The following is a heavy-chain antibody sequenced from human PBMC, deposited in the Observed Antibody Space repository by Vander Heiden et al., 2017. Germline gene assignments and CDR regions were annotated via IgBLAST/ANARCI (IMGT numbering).Heavy chain of an antibody. J-gene: IGHJ4*02. CDR3: ARHIYLDGNYYFDY. D-gene: IGHD1-26*01. V-gene: IGHV5-51*01. Sequence: EVQLVQSGAEIKKPGESLKISCKGSGYSFTSYWIAGVRQMPGKGLEWMGFIHPGDSNTRYSPSFQGQVTMSTDKSISTAYLQWSSLEASDTAMYYCARHIYLDGNYYFDYWGQGNLVTVSS. CDR1: GYSFTSYW. CDR2: IHPGDSNT.